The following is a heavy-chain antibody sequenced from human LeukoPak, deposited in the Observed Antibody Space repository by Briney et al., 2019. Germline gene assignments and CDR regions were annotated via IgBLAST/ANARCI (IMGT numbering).Heavy chain of an antibody. Sequence: SETLSLTCTVSGGSISSCYWRWSGRQPPGKLLELGDVFYSGSTNYNPSLKSRVTISVDTSKNQFSLKLRSVTAADSAVYYCASLNIVGEWFDPWGQGTLVTVSS. D-gene: IGHD2-15*01. CDR1: GGSISSCY. V-gene: IGHV4-59*01. CDR2: VFYSGST. J-gene: IGHJ5*02. CDR3: ASLNIVGEWFDP.